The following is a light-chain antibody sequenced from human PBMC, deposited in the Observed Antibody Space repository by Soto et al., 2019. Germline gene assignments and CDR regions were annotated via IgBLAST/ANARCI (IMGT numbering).Light chain of an antibody. J-gene: IGKJ5*01. V-gene: IGKV1-9*01. Sequence: DIQLTQSPSFQSAYVGDSVAITSRGSQDISSHLVWYQQKPGEAPQLLIFAASTLQSGVPSRFSGSGSETEFTLTINGLQPEDFATYYCQQFNSYPITFGQGTRVDIK. CDR1: QDISSH. CDR3: QQFNSYPIT. CDR2: AAS.